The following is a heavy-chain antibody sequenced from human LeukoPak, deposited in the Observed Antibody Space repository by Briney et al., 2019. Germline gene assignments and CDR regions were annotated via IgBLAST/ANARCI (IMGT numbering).Heavy chain of an antibody. V-gene: IGHV3-23*01. D-gene: IGHD3-22*01. CDR1: GFTFSSYA. CDR3: AKDQYDSSIFDY. CDR2: IRGSGGST. J-gene: IGHJ4*02. Sequence: PGGSLRLSCAASGFTFSSYAMSWVRQAPGKGLEWVSAIRGSGGSTYYADSVKGRFTISRDNSKNTLYLQMNSLRAEDTAVYYCAKDQYDSSIFDYWGQGTLVTVSS.